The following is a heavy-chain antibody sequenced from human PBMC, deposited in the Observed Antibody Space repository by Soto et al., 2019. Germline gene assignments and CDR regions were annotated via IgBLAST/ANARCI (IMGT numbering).Heavy chain of an antibody. D-gene: IGHD6-19*01. V-gene: IGHV3-48*02. Sequence: EVQLVESGGGLVQPGGSLRLSCVASGFTFSTDTMNWVRQAPGKGLEWVAHIRTSGATRYYADSVKGRFTISRDNAKTSRYLQMDSLRHEATVVYYCARFFGSGFDYWGKGTLLTVSS. CDR1: GFTFSTDT. CDR2: IRTSGATR. J-gene: IGHJ4*02. CDR3: ARFFGSGFDY.